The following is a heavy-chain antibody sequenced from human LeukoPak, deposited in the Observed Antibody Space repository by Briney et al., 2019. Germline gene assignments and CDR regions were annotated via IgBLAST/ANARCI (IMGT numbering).Heavy chain of an antibody. J-gene: IGHJ3*02. V-gene: IGHV1-18*01. CDR3: ARDFGRAARTTDAFDI. Sequence: ASVKVSCKASGYTFTSYGISWVRQAPGQGLEWMGWISAYNGNTNYAQKLQGRVTMTTDTSTSTAYMELRSLRSDDTAVYYCARDFGRAARTTDAFDIRGQGTMVTVSS. D-gene: IGHD6-6*01. CDR1: GYTFTSYG. CDR2: ISAYNGNT.